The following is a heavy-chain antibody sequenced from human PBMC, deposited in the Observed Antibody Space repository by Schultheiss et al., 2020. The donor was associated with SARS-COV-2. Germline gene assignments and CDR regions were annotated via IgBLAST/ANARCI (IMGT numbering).Heavy chain of an antibody. CDR3: ARDVWQQLVGYYYYGMDV. Sequence: GESLKISCAASGFTFSSYGMHWVRQAPGKGLEWVAVISYDGSNIYYADSVKGRFTISRDNSKNTLYLQMNSLRAEDTAVYYCARDVWQQLVGYYYYGMDVWGQGTTVTVSS. J-gene: IGHJ6*02. CDR1: GFTFSSYG. CDR2: ISYDGSNI. D-gene: IGHD6-13*01. V-gene: IGHV3-30*03.